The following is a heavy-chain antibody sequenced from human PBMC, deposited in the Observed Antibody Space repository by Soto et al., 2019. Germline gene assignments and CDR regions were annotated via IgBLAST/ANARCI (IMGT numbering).Heavy chain of an antibody. CDR3: ARDRRYYDRSGYSSFDY. D-gene: IGHD3-22*01. CDR2: IYYSVST. Sequence: ALSVTCTASGGSISSGGYYWSWVLQHPGKGREWIGYIYYSVSTYYNPSLKSRVTISVDTSKNQFSLKLSSVTAADTAVYYCARDRRYYDRSGYSSFDYWGQGTLVTVSS. CDR1: GGSISSGGYY. V-gene: IGHV4-31*03. J-gene: IGHJ4*02.